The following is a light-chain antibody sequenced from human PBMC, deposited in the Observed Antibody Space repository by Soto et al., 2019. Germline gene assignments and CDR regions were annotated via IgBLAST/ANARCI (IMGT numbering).Light chain of an antibody. J-gene: IGKJ1*01. CDR1: QGTSNY. CDR3: QKYNSAPTWT. Sequence: DIQMTQSPSSLSASVGDRVTITCRASQGTSNYLAWYQQKPGKVPKLLIYAASTLQSGGPSRFRGSGSGTYFTLTINSLQPEDVATYYCQKYNSAPTWTFGQGTKVEIK. CDR2: AAS. V-gene: IGKV1-27*01.